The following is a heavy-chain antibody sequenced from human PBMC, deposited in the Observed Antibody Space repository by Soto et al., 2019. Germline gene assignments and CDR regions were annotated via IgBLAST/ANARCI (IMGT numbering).Heavy chain of an antibody. Sequence: LGESLKISCKGSGYSFTSYWIGWVRQMPGKGLEWMGIIYPGDSDTRYSPSFQGQVTISADKSISTAYLQWSSLKASDTAMYYCARQGYSGYDYPSFDYWGQGTLVTVSS. CDR1: GYSFTSYW. CDR3: ARQGYSGYDYPSFDY. V-gene: IGHV5-51*01. D-gene: IGHD5-12*01. CDR2: IYPGDSDT. J-gene: IGHJ4*02.